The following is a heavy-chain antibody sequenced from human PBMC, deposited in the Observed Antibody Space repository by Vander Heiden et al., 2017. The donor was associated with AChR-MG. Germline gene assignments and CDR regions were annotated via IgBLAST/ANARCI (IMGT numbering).Heavy chain of an antibody. J-gene: IGHJ3*02. V-gene: IGHV4-39*01. D-gene: IGHD3-3*01. CDR3: ASPYRPPTGTYFDFWSGYSLPPNTDAFDI. CDR2: IYYSGST. Sequence: QLQLQESGPGLVKPSATLSLTCTVSGGSISSSSYSWGWIRQPPGKGLEWIGSIYYSGSTYYNPSLKSRVTISVDTSKNQFSLKLSSVTAADTAVYYCASPYRPPTGTYFDFWSGYSLPPNTDAFDIWGQGTMVTVSS. CDR1: GGSISSSSYS.